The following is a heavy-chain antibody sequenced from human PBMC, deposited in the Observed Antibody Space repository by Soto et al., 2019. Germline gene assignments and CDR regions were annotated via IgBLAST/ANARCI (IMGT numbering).Heavy chain of an antibody. V-gene: IGHV4-34*01. D-gene: IGHD6-19*01. CDR1: GGSFSGYY. CDR2: INHSGST. J-gene: IGHJ6*03. Sequence: SETLSLTCAVYGGSFSGYYWSWIRQPPGKGLEWIGEINHSGSTNYNPSLKSRVTISVDTSKNQFSLKLSSVTAADTAVYYCARGRSSGWFHYYYMDVWGKGTTVTVSS. CDR3: ARGRSSGWFHYYYMDV.